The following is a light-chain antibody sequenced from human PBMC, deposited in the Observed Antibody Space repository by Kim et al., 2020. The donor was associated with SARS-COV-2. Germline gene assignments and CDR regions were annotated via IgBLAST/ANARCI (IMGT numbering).Light chain of an antibody. J-gene: IGKJ4*01. Sequence: DIQMTQSPSSLSASVGDRVTITCRASQSISAYLNWYQQKPGKAPKLLIYGASSLQGGVPSRFSGSGSGTDFTLTISSLQPEDFATYYCQQSYSAPLTFGGGTKVDIK. CDR3: QQSYSAPLT. V-gene: IGKV1-39*01. CDR1: QSISAY. CDR2: GAS.